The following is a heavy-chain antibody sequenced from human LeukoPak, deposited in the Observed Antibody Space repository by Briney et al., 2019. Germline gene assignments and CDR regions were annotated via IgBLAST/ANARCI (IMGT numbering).Heavy chain of an antibody. V-gene: IGHV3-30-3*01. CDR3: ASPARGPDYYSMDV. D-gene: IGHD2-15*01. J-gene: IGHJ6*02. CDR1: GFTLSSFA. Sequence: SGGSLRLSCAASGFTLSSFAMHWVRQAPGKGLEWVAVISYDGDNKYYSASVRGRFTISRDNSKNTLYLHINSLRAEDTAVYYCASPARGPDYYSMDVWGQGTTVTVSS. CDR2: ISYDGDNK.